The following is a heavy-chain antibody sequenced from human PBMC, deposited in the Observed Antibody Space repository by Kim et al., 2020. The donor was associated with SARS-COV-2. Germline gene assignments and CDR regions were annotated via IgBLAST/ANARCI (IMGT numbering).Heavy chain of an antibody. Sequence: DAVKGRFTISRDKSKNTLYRQMNSLRAEDTAVYYCAKGGAVAGKVDAFDIWGQGTMVTVSS. V-gene: IGHV3-33*03. D-gene: IGHD6-19*01. CDR3: AKGGAVAGKVDAFDI. J-gene: IGHJ3*02.